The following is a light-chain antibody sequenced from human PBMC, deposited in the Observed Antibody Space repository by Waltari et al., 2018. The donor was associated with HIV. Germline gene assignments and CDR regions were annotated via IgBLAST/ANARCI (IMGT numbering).Light chain of an antibody. CDR2: SNN. Sequence: QSVLTQPPSASGTPGQRVTISCSGSSSNIGSNTVNWYQQLPGTAPKLPICSNNQRPSGFPDRFSGSKSGTSASLAISGLQSEDEADYYCAAWDDSLNGLYVFGTGTKVTVL. J-gene: IGLJ1*01. V-gene: IGLV1-44*01. CDR1: SSNIGSNT. CDR3: AAWDDSLNGLYV.